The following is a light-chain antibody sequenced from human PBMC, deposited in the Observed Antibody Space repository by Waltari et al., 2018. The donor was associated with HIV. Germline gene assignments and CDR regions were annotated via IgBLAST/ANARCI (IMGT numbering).Light chain of an antibody. Sequence: IRLTQFPSSLSASVGDRVNITCRASESVYTYLHWYQQKPGKAPKILIHGASRLQNAVPTRFSSGGSGTELTLTIDDMRPEDFATYCCQPSYNTVVFTLGQGT. J-gene: IGKJ2*01. CDR1: ESVYTY. V-gene: IGKV1-39*01. CDR2: GAS. CDR3: QPSYNTVVFT.